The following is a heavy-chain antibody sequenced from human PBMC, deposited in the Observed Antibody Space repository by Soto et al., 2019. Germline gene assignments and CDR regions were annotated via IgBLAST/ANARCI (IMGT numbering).Heavy chain of an antibody. J-gene: IGHJ4*02. V-gene: IGHV3-33*01. CDR2: IWYDGSNK. CDR3: ARGGGYSSSRRLDY. CDR1: GFTFSSYG. D-gene: IGHD6-13*01. Sequence: QVQLVESGGGVVQPGRSLRLSCAASGFTFSSYGMHWVRQAPGKGLEWVAVIWYDGSNKYYADSVKGRFTISRDNSKNTLYLQMNCLRAEDTAVYYCARGGGYSSSRRLDYWGQGTLVTVSS.